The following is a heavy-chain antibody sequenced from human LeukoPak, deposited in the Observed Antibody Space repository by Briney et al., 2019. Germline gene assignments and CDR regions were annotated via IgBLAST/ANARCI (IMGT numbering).Heavy chain of an antibody. Sequence: GGSLRLSCEASGFTFSNYWMHWVRQPPGKGLMWVSQISTDGSQTFYADSVKGRFTISRDNAKNTLFLQMDSLRPEDTAVDYCVRSLRSADFWGQGTLVTVSS. CDR2: ISTDGSQT. CDR3: VRSLRSADF. CDR1: GFTFSNYW. J-gene: IGHJ4*02. V-gene: IGHV3-74*01.